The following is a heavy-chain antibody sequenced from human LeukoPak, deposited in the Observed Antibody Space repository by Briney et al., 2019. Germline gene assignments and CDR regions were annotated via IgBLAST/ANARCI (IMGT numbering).Heavy chain of an antibody. V-gene: IGHV3-7*03. CDR2: INHNGNVN. D-gene: IGHD3-9*01. CDR1: GFTFSSYW. Sequence: GGSLRLSCAASGFTFSSYWMNWARQAPGKGLEWVASINHNGNVNYYVDSVKGRFTISRDNAKNSLYLQMNNLRVEDTAMYYCAGGTGFIIKDWGQGTLVTVSS. J-gene: IGHJ4*02. CDR3: AGGTGFIIKD.